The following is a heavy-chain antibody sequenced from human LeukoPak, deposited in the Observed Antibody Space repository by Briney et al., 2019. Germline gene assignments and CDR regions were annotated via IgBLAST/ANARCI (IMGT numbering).Heavy chain of an antibody. CDR1: GFSLSTSGMC. D-gene: IGHD6-13*01. V-gene: IGHV2-70*11. CDR3: ARMSRQGIAAAQSIYYYYMDV. Sequence: SGPTLVKPTQTLTLTCTFSGFSLSTSGMCVSWIRQPPGKALEWLARIDWDDDKYYSTSLKTRLTISKDTSKNQVVLTMTNMDPVDTATYYCARMSRQGIAAAQSIYYYYMDVWGKGTTVTISS. J-gene: IGHJ6*03. CDR2: IDWDDDK.